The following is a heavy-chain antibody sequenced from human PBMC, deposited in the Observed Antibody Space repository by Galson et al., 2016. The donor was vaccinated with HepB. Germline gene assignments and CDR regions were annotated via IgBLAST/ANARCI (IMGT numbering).Heavy chain of an antibody. V-gene: IGHV3-48*01. J-gene: IGHJ4*02. D-gene: IGHD3-10*01. CDR1: EFTFSSHS. CDR3: AREYGQRVNFDC. Sequence: SLRLSCAASEFTFSSHSMNWVRQAPGKGLEWVSYIDRSSSTIYYADSVKGRFTISRDNAKNSLYLQMNSLRVEGTAVYYCAREYGQRVNFDCWGQGTLVTVSS. CDR2: IDRSSSTI.